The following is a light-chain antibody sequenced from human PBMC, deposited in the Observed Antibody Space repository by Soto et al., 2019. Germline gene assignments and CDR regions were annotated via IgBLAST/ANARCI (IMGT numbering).Light chain of an antibody. V-gene: IGLV3-21*02. CDR1: NIGRKS. CDR2: DDS. CDR3: QVWDSTNDHFV. J-gene: IGLJ1*01. Sequence: SYELTQPPSVSVAPGQRARITCGGNNIGRKSVHWYQQKPGQAPVLAVFDDSDRPSGIPERFSGSNSGNTATLTISSVEAGDEADYFCQVWDSTNDHFVFGTGTKVTVL.